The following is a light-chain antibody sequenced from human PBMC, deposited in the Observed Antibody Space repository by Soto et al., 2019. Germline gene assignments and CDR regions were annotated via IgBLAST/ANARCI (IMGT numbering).Light chain of an antibody. J-gene: IGKJ2*03. Sequence: DIQMTQSPSTLSASVGDRVTITCRASQSINNWLAWYQQKPGKAPKLLIHMASSLESGVPSRFSGSGSGTEFTLTISSLQPDDSATYYCQQYNSYSQSSFGQGTKLE. CDR3: QQYNSYSQSS. CDR1: QSINNW. CDR2: MAS. V-gene: IGKV1-5*03.